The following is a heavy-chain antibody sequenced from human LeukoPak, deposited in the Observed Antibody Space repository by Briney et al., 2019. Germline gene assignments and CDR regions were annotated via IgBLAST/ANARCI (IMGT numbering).Heavy chain of an antibody. J-gene: IGHJ3*02. CDR2: IYYSGST. V-gene: IGHV4-39*07. D-gene: IGHD3-9*01. Sequence: SETLSLTCTVSGGSISSSSYYWGWIRQPPGKGLEWIGSIYYSGSTYYNPSLKSRVTISVDTSKNQFSLKLSSVTAADTAVYYCARVGLRGLSLRYFDWGPNPKQTNKDAFDIWGQGTMVTVSS. CDR3: ARVGLRGLSLRYFDWGPNPKQTNKDAFDI. CDR1: GGSISSSSYY.